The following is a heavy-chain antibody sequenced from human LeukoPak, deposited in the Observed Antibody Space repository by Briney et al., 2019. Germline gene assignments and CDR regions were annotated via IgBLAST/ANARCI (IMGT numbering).Heavy chain of an antibody. Sequence: LGGSLRLSCAASGFTVSSDYMSWVRQAPGKGLEWVSVIYSGGSTYYAASAKRRFTISRDKSKNTVYLQMNSLRLEDTAMYYCARNWFDPWGEGTLVTVSS. CDR2: IYSGGST. CDR1: GFTVSSDY. J-gene: IGHJ5*02. V-gene: IGHV3-53*01. CDR3: ARNWFDP.